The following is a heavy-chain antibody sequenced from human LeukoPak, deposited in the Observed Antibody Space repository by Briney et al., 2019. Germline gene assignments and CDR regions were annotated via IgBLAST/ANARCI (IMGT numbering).Heavy chain of an antibody. V-gene: IGHV1-3*01. CDR3: ARDRRVVAATYNWFDP. D-gene: IGHD2-15*01. J-gene: IGHJ5*02. CDR1: GYTFTSYA. Sequence: ASVKVSCKASGYTFTSYAMHWVRQAPGQRLEWMGWINAGNGNTKYSQKLQGRVTITRDTSASTAYMELSSLRSEDTAVYYCARDRRVVAATYNWFDPWGQGTLVTVSS. CDR2: INAGNGNT.